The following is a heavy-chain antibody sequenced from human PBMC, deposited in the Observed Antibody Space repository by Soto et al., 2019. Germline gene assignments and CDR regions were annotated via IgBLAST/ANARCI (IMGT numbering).Heavy chain of an antibody. Sequence: QAQLVQSGAEVKKPGASVKVSCYASGYTFTSYGISWVRQAPGQGLEWMGWNSAYNRNTKYAQKLQGRVTMTTDTSTSTAYMEPRSLRFDATAVNYCARRAAPMGVWGQGTTMTVS. CDR1: GYTFTSYG. CDR3: ARRAAPMGV. J-gene: IGHJ6*02. CDR2: NSAYNRNT. V-gene: IGHV1-18*01.